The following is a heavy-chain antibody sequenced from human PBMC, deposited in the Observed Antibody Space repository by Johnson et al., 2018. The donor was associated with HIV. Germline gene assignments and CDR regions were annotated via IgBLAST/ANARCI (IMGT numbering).Heavy chain of an antibody. Sequence: VQLVESGGGLVQPGGSLRLSCAASGFTFSSYWMSWVRQAPGKGLEWVSYISSSGSTIYYADSVKGRFTISRDNAKSYLYLQMNSLRAEDTAGYYCARGGGSRNPAFEIWGQGTMVTVSS. D-gene: IGHD1-14*01. J-gene: IGHJ3*02. CDR1: GFTFSSYW. V-gene: IGHV3-48*04. CDR2: ISSSGSTI. CDR3: ARGGGSRNPAFEI.